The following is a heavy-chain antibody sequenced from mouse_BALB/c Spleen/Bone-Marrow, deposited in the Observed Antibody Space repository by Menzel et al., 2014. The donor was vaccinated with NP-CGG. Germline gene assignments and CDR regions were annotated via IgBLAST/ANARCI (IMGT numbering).Heavy chain of an antibody. CDR3: ARHITTVVADY. V-gene: IGHV5-9-3*01. D-gene: IGHD1-1*01. Sequence: EVKLQESGGGLVKPGGSLKLSCAASGFTFXSYAMSWVRQTPEKRLEWVATISSGGSYTYYSDSVKGRFTISRDNAKNTLYLQMSSLRSEDTAMYYCARHITTVVADYWGQGTTLTVSS. CDR1: GFTFXSYA. CDR2: ISSGGSYT. J-gene: IGHJ2*01.